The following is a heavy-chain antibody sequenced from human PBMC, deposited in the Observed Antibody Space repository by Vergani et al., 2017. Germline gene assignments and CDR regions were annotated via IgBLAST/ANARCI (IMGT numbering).Heavy chain of an antibody. V-gene: IGHV1-69*01. D-gene: IGHD2-2*01. CDR1: GGTFSSYA. CDR3: ARVGCSSTSCAAKRTYNWFDL. CDR2: IIPIFGTA. Sequence: QVQLVQSGAEVKKPGSSVKVSCKASGGTFSSYAISWVRQAPGQGLEWMGGIIPIFGTANYAQKFQGRVTITADESTSTAYMELSSLRSEDTAVYYCARVGCSSTSCAAKRTYNWFDLWGQGTLVTVSS. J-gene: IGHJ5*02.